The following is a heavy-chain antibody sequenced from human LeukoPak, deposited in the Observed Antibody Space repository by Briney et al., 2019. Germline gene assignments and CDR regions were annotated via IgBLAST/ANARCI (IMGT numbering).Heavy chain of an antibody. Sequence: PGGSLRLSCAASAFTFSRYGMHWVRQAPGKGLEWVALIRSDGNNKYYADSVKGRFTISRGNSKNTLSLQMNSLRTEDTAVYYCAKDRYGSGSDTPWGQGTLVTVSS. CDR3: AKDRYGSGSDTP. J-gene: IGHJ5*02. CDR2: IRSDGNNK. CDR1: AFTFSRYG. V-gene: IGHV3-30*02. D-gene: IGHD3-10*01.